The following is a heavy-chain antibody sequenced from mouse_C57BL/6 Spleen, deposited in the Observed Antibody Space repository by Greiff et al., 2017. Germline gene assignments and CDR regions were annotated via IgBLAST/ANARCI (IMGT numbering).Heavy chain of an antibody. V-gene: IGHV3-5*01. CDR1: GISITTGNYR. Sequence: EVQLQQSGPGLVKPSQTVFLTCTVTGISITTGNYRWSWIRQFPGNKLEWIGYIYYSGTITYNPSLTSRTTITRDTPKNQFFLEMNSLTAEDTATYYCARDDYYDYYWYFDVWGTGTTVTVSS. D-gene: IGHD2-4*01. J-gene: IGHJ1*03. CDR3: ARDDYYDYYWYFDV. CDR2: IYYSGTI.